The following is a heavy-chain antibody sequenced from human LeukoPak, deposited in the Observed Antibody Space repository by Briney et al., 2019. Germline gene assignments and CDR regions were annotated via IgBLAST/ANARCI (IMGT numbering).Heavy chain of an antibody. Sequence: PGGSLRLSCAASGFTFSSYGIHWVRQAPGKGLEWVAFIGNDENNKKFGDPVKGRFTISRDNSKSTVYPQMNSLRVEDTAVYYCAKDDYRYVDYWGQGTLVIVSS. CDR1: GFTFSSYG. CDR3: AKDDYRYVDY. V-gene: IGHV3-30*02. D-gene: IGHD3-16*02. J-gene: IGHJ4*02. CDR2: IGNDENNK.